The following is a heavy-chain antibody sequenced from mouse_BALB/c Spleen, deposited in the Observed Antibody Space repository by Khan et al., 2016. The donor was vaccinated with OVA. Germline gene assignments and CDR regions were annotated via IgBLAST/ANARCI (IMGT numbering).Heavy chain of an antibody. CDR3: ARRGLYGLFAY. Sequence: QVQLQQSGAELAKPGASVRMSCTASGYTFTTYWIHWIKQRPGQGLEWMGYINPTTAYTEYNKNFKDKATSTADATSSTDDMPLNSLTSADSAVYYGARRGLYGLFAYWGQGTLVTVSA. J-gene: IGHJ3*01. CDR2: INPTTAYT. CDR1: GYTFTTYW. V-gene: IGHV1-7*01. D-gene: IGHD2-10*02.